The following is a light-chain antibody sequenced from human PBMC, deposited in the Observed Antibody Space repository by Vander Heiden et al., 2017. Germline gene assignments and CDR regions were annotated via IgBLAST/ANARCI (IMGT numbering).Light chain of an antibody. V-gene: IGLV1-47*01. CDR2: RNN. J-gene: IGLJ2*01. Sequence: QSVLTQPPSATGTPGQRGTTSCSGSSCNAGTNYVYWYQQLPGTAPKLLIYRNNQRPSGVPDRFSGCKSGSSTSMAISGLRSEEEADYYCAEWDDSLSGPVVFGGGTKVTVL. CDR3: AEWDDSLSGPVV. CDR1: SCNAGTNY.